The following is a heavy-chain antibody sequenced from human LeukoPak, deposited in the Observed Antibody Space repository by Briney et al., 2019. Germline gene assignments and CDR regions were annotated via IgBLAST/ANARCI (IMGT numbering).Heavy chain of an antibody. CDR3: ARAGLLWFGELDNWFDP. V-gene: IGHV4-39*07. D-gene: IGHD3-10*01. J-gene: IGHJ5*02. CDR1: GGSISSSSYY. Sequence: SETLSLTCTVSGGSISSSSYYWSWIRQPPGKGLEWIGEINHSGSTNYNPSLKSRVTISVDTSKNQFSLKLSSVTAADTAVYYCARAGLLWFGELDNWFDPWGQGTLVTVSS. CDR2: INHSGST.